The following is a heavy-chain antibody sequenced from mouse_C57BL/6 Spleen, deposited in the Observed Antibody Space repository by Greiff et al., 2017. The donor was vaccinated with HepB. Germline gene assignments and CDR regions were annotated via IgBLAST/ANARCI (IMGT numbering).Heavy chain of an antibody. V-gene: IGHV5-16*01. Sequence: EVQRVESEGGLVQPGSSMKLSCTASGFTFSDYYMAWVRQVPEKGLEWVANINYDGSSTYYLDSLKSRFIISRDNAKNILYLQMSSLKSEDTATYYCARDSGWYFDVWGTGTTVTVSS. CDR1: GFTFSDYY. CDR3: ARDSGWYFDV. J-gene: IGHJ1*03. CDR2: INYDGSST.